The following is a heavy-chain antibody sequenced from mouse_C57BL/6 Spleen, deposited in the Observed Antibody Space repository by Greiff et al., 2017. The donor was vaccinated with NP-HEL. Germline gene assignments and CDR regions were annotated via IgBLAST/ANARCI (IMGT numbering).Heavy chain of an antibody. CDR2: IYPGDGDT. CDR1: GYAFSSSW. Sequence: VQLQQSGPELVKPGASVKISCKASGYAFSSSWMNWVKQRPGKGLEWIGRIYPGDGDTNYNGKFKGKATLTADKSSSTAYMQLSSLTSEDSAVYFCARGSYYGSSYPDWYFDVWGTGTTVTVSS. D-gene: IGHD1-1*01. J-gene: IGHJ1*03. CDR3: ARGSYYGSSYPDWYFDV. V-gene: IGHV1-82*01.